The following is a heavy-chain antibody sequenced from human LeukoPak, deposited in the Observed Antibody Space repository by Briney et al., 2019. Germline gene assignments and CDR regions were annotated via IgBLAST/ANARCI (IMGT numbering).Heavy chain of an antibody. J-gene: IGHJ4*02. CDR1: GFTFSKYA. CDR2: ISSSTLKI. CDR3: AKAFDYYDSSGFDY. V-gene: IGHV3-23*01. Sequence: GGSLRLSCAASGFTFSKYAMTWVRQAPGKGLEWVSAISSSTLKIYYADSVKGRFTISRDNSKNTLYLQMNSLRAEDTAVYYCAKAFDYYDSSGFDYWGQGTLVTVSS. D-gene: IGHD3-22*01.